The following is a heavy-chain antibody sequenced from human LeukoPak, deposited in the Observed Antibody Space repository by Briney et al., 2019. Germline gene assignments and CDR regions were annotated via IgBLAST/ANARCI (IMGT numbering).Heavy chain of an antibody. J-gene: IGHJ4*02. V-gene: IGHV1-69*01. Sequence: GSSVRVSCKASGGTFSSYAISWVRQAPGQGLEWMGGIIPIFGTANYAQKFQGRVTITADESTSTAYMELSSLRSEDTAVYYCAREGSSGSYGVDYWGQGTLVTVSS. CDR2: IIPIFGTA. CDR1: GGTFSSYA. D-gene: IGHD1-26*01. CDR3: AREGSSGSYGVDY.